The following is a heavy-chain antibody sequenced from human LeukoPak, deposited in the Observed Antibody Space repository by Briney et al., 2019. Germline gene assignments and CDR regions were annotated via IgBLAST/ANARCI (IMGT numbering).Heavy chain of an antibody. V-gene: IGHV3-53*01. CDR2: IYSGGST. J-gene: IGHJ3*02. D-gene: IGHD1-26*01. Sequence: PGGSLRLSCAASGFTVSSNYMSWVRQAPGKGLEWVSVIYSGGSTYYADSVKGRFTTPRDISKNTLYLQMNSLRAEDTAVYYCASAPPALYPFRYLRGAFDIWGQGTMVTVSS. CDR1: GFTVSSNY. CDR3: ASAPPALYPFRYLRGAFDI.